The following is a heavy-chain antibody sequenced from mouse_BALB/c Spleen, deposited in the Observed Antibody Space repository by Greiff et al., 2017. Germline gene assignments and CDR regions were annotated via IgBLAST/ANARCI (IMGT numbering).Heavy chain of an antibody. D-gene: IGHD2-1*01. Sequence: ESGPGILQPSQTLSLTCSFSGFSLSTSGMSVGWIRQPSGKGLEWLAHIWWNDDKYYNPALKSRLTISKDTSNNQVFLKIASVVTADTATYYCARGYGNSETFAYWGQGTLVTVSA. CDR1: GFSLSTSGMS. CDR2: IWWNDDK. CDR3: ARGYGNSETFAY. J-gene: IGHJ3*01. V-gene: IGHV8-11*01.